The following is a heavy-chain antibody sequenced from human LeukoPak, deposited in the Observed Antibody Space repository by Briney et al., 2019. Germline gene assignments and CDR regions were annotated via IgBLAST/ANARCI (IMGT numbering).Heavy chain of an antibody. CDR2: ISGSGGSP. CDR1: GFTFSSYA. J-gene: IGHJ4*02. D-gene: IGHD6-13*01. CDR3: ARDSAGNDY. V-gene: IGHV3-23*01. Sequence: GGSLRLSCAASGFTFSSYAMSWVRQAPGKGLEWVSAISGSGGSPHYADSVKGRFTISRDTSKNTLYLQMNSLRAEDTAMYYCARDSAGNDYWGQGTLVTVSS.